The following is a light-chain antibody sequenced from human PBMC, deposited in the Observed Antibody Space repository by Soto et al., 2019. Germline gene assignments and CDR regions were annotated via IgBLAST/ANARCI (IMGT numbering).Light chain of an antibody. CDR2: DAS. CDR3: QQYNNWPPIT. J-gene: IGKJ5*01. CDR1: QTINGW. Sequence: DIQMTQSPSTLSASVGDRVTITCRVSQTINGWLAWYQQKPGKAPKVLIFDASSLKTGVPSRFSGSGSGTEFTLTISSLQSEDFAVYYCQQYNNWPPITFGQGTRLEIK. V-gene: IGKV1-5*01.